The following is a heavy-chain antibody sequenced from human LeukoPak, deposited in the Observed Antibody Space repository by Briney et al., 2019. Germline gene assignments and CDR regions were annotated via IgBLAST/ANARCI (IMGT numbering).Heavy chain of an antibody. V-gene: IGHV3-33*08. D-gene: IGHD2-8*01. CDR1: GFTFSSYA. J-gene: IGHJ5*02. Sequence: GGSLRLSCAASGFTFSSYAMHWVRQAPGKGLEWVAVIWDDGNNKYYADSVKGRFTISRDNSKNTLYLQMNSLRAEDTAVYYCARDNGEWRLNWFDHWGQGTLVTVSS. CDR3: ARDNGEWRLNWFDH. CDR2: IWDDGNNK.